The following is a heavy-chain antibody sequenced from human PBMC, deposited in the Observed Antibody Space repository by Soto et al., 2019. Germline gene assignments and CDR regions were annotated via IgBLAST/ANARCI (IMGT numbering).Heavy chain of an antibody. J-gene: IGHJ4*02. Sequence: QVQLQQWGAGLLKPSETLSLTCAVYGGSFSGYYWSWIRQPPGKGLEWIGEINHSGSTNYNPSLKRRVTKSVDTAKDPFSLKLSSVTAADTAVYYCASFTMVRGALDYWGQGTLVTVSS. CDR1: GGSFSGYY. CDR2: INHSGST. D-gene: IGHD3-10*01. CDR3: ASFTMVRGALDY. V-gene: IGHV4-34*01.